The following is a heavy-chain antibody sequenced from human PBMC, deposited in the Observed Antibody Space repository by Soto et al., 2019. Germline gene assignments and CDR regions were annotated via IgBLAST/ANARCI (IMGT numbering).Heavy chain of an antibody. Sequence: GGSLRLSCAVSGFTFKNYALHWVRQAPGKGLEWVAVISFDGDKTYYADSVKGRFTISRDNFNNTLSLQVKNLRIEDAGVYFCAREDDYNYRYSNYGLDVWGQGTTVTVSS. CDR2: ISFDGDKT. J-gene: IGHJ6*02. D-gene: IGHD2-21*01. CDR3: AREDDYNYRYSNYGLDV. V-gene: IGHV3-30*03. CDR1: GFTFKNYA.